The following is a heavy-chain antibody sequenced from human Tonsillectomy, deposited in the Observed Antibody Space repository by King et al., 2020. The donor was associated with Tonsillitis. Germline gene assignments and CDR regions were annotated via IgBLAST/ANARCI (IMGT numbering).Heavy chain of an antibody. CDR1: GFTFSSYR. CDR2: IKCVGGST. Sequence: VQLVESGGGLVQPGGALRLSCAASGFTFSSYRMHWVRQAPGKGLVWVSRIKCVGGSTGYADSVKGRFTISRDNAKNTLYLQMNSLRAEDTAVYYCARDSTGSSWFLWGQGTLVTVSS. J-gene: IGHJ4*02. D-gene: IGHD6-13*01. V-gene: IGHV3-74*01. CDR3: ARDSTGSSWFL.